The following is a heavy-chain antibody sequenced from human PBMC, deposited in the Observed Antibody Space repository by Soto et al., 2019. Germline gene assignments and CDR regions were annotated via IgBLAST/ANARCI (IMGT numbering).Heavy chain of an antibody. Sequence: ASVKGSCKASGGTFSSYAISWVRQAPGQGLEWMGGIIPIFGTANYAQKFQGRVTTTADESTSTAYMELGSLRSEDTAVYYCASVYYYDSSGYPPGPYWGQGTLVTV. CDR3: ASVYYYDSSGYPPGPY. CDR1: GGTFSSYA. V-gene: IGHV1-69*13. D-gene: IGHD3-22*01. J-gene: IGHJ1*01. CDR2: IIPIFGTA.